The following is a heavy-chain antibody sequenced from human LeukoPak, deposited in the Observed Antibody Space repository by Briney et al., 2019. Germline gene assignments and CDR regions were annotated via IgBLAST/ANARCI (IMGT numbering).Heavy chain of an antibody. Sequence: ASVKVSCKASGYTFTSYGISWVRQAPGQGLEWMGWISTYNGNTNYAQNLQGRVTMTTDTSTSTAYMALRSLRSDDTAVYYCARVSYDISGYYFLGSVDYWGQGTLVTVSS. J-gene: IGHJ4*02. CDR3: ARVSYDISGYYFLGSVDY. V-gene: IGHV1-18*01. CDR1: GYTFTSYG. D-gene: IGHD3-22*01. CDR2: ISTYNGNT.